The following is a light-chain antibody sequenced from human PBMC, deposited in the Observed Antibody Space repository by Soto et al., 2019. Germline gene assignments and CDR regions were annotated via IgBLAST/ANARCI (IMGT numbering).Light chain of an antibody. CDR2: EAS. CDR1: QTVGSFY. V-gene: IGKV3-20*01. CDR3: QQFGASPRYT. Sequence: EILLTQSPGTLSLSPGERATLSCRTSQTVGSFYLAWYQQKPGQAPRLLIYEASRRATGIPGRFSGSGSGTDFTLTISSLEPEDFAVYYCQQFGASPRYTFGQGTNLEI. J-gene: IGKJ2*01.